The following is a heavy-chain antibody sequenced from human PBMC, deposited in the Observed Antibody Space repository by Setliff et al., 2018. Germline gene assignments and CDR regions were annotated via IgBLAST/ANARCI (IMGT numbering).Heavy chain of an antibody. J-gene: IGHJ4*02. CDR2: IWDDGGNK. CDR1: GFSFSSYT. D-gene: IGHD2-15*01. CDR3: ARTCSGSGCYAGLES. Sequence: PGGSLRLSCEASGFSFSSYTMNWVRQAPGKGLEWVAVIWDDGGNKYHADSVKGRFTISRDNSKNTLYLQMNSLRPEDTAVYYCARTCSGSGCYAGLESWGQGT. V-gene: IGHV3-33*08.